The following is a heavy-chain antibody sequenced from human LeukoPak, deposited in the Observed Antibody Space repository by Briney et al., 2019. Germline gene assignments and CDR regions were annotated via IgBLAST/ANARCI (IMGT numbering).Heavy chain of an antibody. CDR1: GFTVSSNF. CDR3: ARLWFGRYYFDH. J-gene: IGHJ4*02. CDR2: IYSGGNT. Sequence: GGSLRLSYAASGFTVSSNFLSWVRQAPGKGLEWVSVIYSGGNTYYADSVKGRFTISRDNSKNTLYLQMNSLRAEDTAVYYCARLWFGRYYFDHWGQGTQVTVSS. D-gene: IGHD3-10*01. V-gene: IGHV3-53*01.